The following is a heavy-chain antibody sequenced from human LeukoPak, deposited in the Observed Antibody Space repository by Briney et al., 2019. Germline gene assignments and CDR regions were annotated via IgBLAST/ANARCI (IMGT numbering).Heavy chain of an antibody. J-gene: IGHJ4*02. CDR3: ARDRSGSYSQGLDY. CDR1: GGTFSSYA. CDR2: IIPIFGTA. Sequence: ASVKVSCKASGGTFSSYAISWVRQAPGQGLEWMGGIIPIFGTANYAQKFQGRVTITADESTSTAYMEPSSLRSEDTAVYYCARDRSGSYSQGLDYWGQGTLVTVSS. V-gene: IGHV1-69*13. D-gene: IGHD1-26*01.